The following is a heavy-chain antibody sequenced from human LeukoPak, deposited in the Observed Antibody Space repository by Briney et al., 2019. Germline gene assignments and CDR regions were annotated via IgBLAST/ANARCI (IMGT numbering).Heavy chain of an antibody. Sequence: GGSLRLSCAASGFTFSSYSMNWVRQAPGKGLEWVSSISSSSSYIYYADSVKGRFTISRDNAKNSLYLQMNSLRAEDTAVYYCARGVWQWRAVCYFDYWGQGTLVTVSS. CDR3: ARGVWQWRAVCYFDY. CDR2: ISSSSSYI. CDR1: GFTFSSYS. V-gene: IGHV3-21*01. D-gene: IGHD6-19*01. J-gene: IGHJ4*02.